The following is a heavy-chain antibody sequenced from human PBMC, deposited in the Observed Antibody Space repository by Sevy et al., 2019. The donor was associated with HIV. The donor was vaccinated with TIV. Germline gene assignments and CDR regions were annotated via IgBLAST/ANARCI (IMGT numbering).Heavy chain of an antibody. V-gene: IGHV3-7*01. CDR1: GFSFSIYW. J-gene: IGHJ4*01. Sequence: GGSLRLSCAASGFSFSIYWMSWVRQAPGKGLEWVATMKQDGSEEDYVDSVKGRFTISRENAKNSLFLQMNSLSAEDTAVYYRVSEGLGGYSYSLDYWGHGTLVTVSS. D-gene: IGHD5-18*01. CDR2: MKQDGSEE. CDR3: VSEGLGGYSYSLDY.